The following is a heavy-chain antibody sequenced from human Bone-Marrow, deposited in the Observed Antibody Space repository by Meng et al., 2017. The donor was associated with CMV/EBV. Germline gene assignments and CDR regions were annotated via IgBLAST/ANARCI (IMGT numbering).Heavy chain of an antibody. V-gene: IGHV4-38-2*02. CDR1: GYSISSGYY. Sequence: SETLSLTCTVSGYSISSGYYWGWIRQPPGKGLEWIGYIYYSGSTNYNPSLKSRVTISVDTSKNQFSLKLSSVTAADTAVYYCARETEDCSSTSCSFFDYWGQGTLVTVSS. CDR3: ARETEDCSSTSCSFFDY. D-gene: IGHD2-2*01. CDR2: IYYSGST. J-gene: IGHJ4*02.